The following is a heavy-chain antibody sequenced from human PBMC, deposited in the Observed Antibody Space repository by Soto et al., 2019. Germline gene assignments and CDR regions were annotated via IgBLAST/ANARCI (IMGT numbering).Heavy chain of an antibody. V-gene: IGHV1-8*02. Sequence: ASVKVSCKASGYTFTSYAMHWVHQAPGQRLEWMGWINAGSGNTGYARKFQGRVTMTRNTSISTAYMELSSLRSEDTAVYYCAREHSSSWRFDYWGQGTLVTVSS. J-gene: IGHJ4*02. CDR3: AREHSSSWRFDY. D-gene: IGHD6-13*01. CDR2: INAGSGNT. CDR1: GYTFTSYA.